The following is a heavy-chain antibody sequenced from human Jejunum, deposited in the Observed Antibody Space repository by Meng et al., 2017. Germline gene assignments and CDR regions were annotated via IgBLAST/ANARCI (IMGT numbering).Heavy chain of an antibody. D-gene: IGHD2-2*01. CDR2: ISNDETIK. J-gene: IGHJ4*02. Sequence: GESLKISCAASGFTFSNHAMYWVRQAPGKGLEWVAVISNDETIKDYGDSVKGRFTISRDNSRNMVYLQMNSLRVDDTAMYYCASGPGGSSSWQLGALDYWGQGTRVTVSS. CDR1: GFTFSNHA. V-gene: IGHV3-30*16. CDR3: ASGPGGSSSWQLGALDY.